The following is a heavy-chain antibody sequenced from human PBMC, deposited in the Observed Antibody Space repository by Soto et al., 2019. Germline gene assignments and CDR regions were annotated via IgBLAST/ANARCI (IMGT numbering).Heavy chain of an antibody. CDR1: GFTFSSYA. CDR2: ISYDGSNK. Sequence: XVSLRLSCAASGFTFSSYAMHWVRQAAGKGLEWVAVISYDGSNKYYADSVKGRFTISRDNSKNTLYLQMNSLRAEDTAVYYCAREYYYDSSGYRVYYYGMDVWGQGTTVTVSS. D-gene: IGHD3-22*01. CDR3: AREYYYDSSGYRVYYYGMDV. J-gene: IGHJ6*02. V-gene: IGHV3-30-3*01.